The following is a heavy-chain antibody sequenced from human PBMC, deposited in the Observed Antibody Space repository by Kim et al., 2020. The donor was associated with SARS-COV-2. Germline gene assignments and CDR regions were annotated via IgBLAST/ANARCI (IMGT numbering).Heavy chain of an antibody. CDR3: ARLQTGQLLWFGELLKGIYFDY. CDR1: GGSISSSSYY. Sequence: SETLSLTCTVSGGSISSSSYYWGWIRQPPGKGLEWIGSIYYSGSTYYNPSLKSRVTISVDTSKNQFSLKLSSVTAADTAVYYCARLQTGQLLWFGELLKGIYFDYWGQGTLVTVSS. V-gene: IGHV4-39*01. J-gene: IGHJ4*02. CDR2: IYYSGST. D-gene: IGHD3-10*01.